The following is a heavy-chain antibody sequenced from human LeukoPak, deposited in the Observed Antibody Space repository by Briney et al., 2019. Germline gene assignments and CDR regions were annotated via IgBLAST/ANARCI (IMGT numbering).Heavy chain of an antibody. J-gene: IGHJ4*02. CDR2: ISSSSSYI. Sequence: GGSLRLSCAASGFTFSSYSMNWVRQAPGKGLEWVSSISSSSSYIYYADSVKGRFTISRDNAKNSLYLQMNSLRAEDAAVYYCARVATPYYFDYWGQGTLVTVSS. CDR1: GFTFSSYS. V-gene: IGHV3-21*01. D-gene: IGHD2-15*01. CDR3: ARVATPYYFDY.